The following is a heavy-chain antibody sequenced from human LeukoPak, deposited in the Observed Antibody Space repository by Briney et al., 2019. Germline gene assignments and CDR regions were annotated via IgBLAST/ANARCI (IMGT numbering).Heavy chain of an antibody. CDR1: GFTFSSYW. CDR2: IDTDGSNT. D-gene: IGHD3-10*01. Sequence: GGSLRLSCAASGFTFSSYWMHWVRQAPGKGLVWVSRIDTDGSNTAYADSVKGRFTISRDNAKNTLYLQMNSLRAEDTAVYYCARTYGSGSYYNAGYWGQGTLVTVSS. V-gene: IGHV3-74*01. CDR3: ARTYGSGSYYNAGY. J-gene: IGHJ4*02.